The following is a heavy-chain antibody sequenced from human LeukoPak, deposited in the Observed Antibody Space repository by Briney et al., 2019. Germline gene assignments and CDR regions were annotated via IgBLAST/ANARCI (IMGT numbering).Heavy chain of an antibody. D-gene: IGHD2-15*01. Sequence: ASETLSLTCTVSGGSISSYYWSWIRQPPGKGLEWIGYIYYSGSTNYNPSLKSRVTISVDTSKNQFSLKLTSVTAADTAVYYCARSGSGHGEFFQYWGQGTLVTVSS. J-gene: IGHJ1*01. CDR3: ARSGSGHGEFFQY. V-gene: IGHV4-59*01. CDR2: IYYSGST. CDR1: GGSISSYY.